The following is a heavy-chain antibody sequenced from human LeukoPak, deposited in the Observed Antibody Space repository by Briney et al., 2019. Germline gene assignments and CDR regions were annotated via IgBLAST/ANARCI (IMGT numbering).Heavy chain of an antibody. J-gene: IGHJ4*02. Sequence: SETLSLTCTVSGGSISSSSYCWGWIRQPPGKGLEWIGSIYYSGSTYYNPSLKSRVTISVDTSKNQFSLKLSSVTAADTAVYYCASYLRYCSGGSCYNFDYWGQGTLVTVSS. CDR2: IYYSGST. V-gene: IGHV4-39*01. D-gene: IGHD2-15*01. CDR3: ASYLRYCSGGSCYNFDY. CDR1: GGSISSSSYC.